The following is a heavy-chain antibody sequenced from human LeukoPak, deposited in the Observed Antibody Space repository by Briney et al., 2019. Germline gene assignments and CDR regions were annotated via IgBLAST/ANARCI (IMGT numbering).Heavy chain of an antibody. Sequence: ASVKVSCKVSGYTLTELSMHWVRPAPGQGLEWMGWISAYNGNTNYAQKLQGRVTMTTDTSTSTSYMELRSLRFDDTAVYYCARDSYDSSGNYLDYWGQGTLVTVSS. CDR3: ARDSYDSSGNYLDY. D-gene: IGHD3-22*01. J-gene: IGHJ4*02. V-gene: IGHV1-18*01. CDR1: GYTLTELS. CDR2: ISAYNGNT.